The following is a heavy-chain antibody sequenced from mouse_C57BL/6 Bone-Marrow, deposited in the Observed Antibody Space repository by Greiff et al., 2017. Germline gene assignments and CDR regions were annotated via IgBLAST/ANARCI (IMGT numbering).Heavy chain of an antibody. CDR1: GYTFTSYW. D-gene: IGHD1-1*01. J-gene: IGHJ1*03. Sequence: VQLQQSGTVLARPGASVKMSCKTSGYTFTSYWMHWVKQRPGQGLEWIGAIYPGNSDTSYNQKFKGKAKLTAVTSASTAYMELSSLTNEDSAVYYCTRRALYYYGSSHWYFDVWGKGTTVTVSS. V-gene: IGHV1-5*01. CDR3: TRRALYYYGSSHWYFDV. CDR2: IYPGNSDT.